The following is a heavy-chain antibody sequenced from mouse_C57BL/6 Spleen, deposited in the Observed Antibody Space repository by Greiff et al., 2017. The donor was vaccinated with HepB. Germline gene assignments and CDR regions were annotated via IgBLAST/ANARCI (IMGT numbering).Heavy chain of an antibody. CDR1: GYAFSSSW. Sequence: QVQLQQSGPELVKPGASVKISCKASGYAFSSSWMNWVKQRPGKGLEWIGRIYPGDGDTNYNGKFKGKATLTADKSSSTAYMQLSSLTSEDSAVYFCANGGGYYGVDYWGQGTTLTVSS. CDR2: IYPGDGDT. J-gene: IGHJ2*01. CDR3: ANGGGYYGVDY. D-gene: IGHD2-3*01. V-gene: IGHV1-82*01.